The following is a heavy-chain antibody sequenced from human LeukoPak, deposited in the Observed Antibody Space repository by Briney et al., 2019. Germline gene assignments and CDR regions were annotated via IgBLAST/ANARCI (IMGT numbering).Heavy chain of an antibody. Sequence: ASVKVSCKASGYTFTGYYMHWVRQAPGQGLEWMGWINPNSGGTNYAQKFQGRVTITADKSTSTAYVELSSLRSEDTAVYYCARTGYSSGWHAKAFYYYGMDVWGQGTTVTVSS. CDR3: ARTGYSSGWHAKAFYYYGMDV. CDR2: INPNSGGT. D-gene: IGHD6-19*01. V-gene: IGHV1-2*02. CDR1: GYTFTGYY. J-gene: IGHJ6*02.